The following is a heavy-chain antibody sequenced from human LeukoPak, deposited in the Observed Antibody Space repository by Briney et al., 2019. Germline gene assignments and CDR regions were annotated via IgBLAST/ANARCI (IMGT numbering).Heavy chain of an antibody. CDR3: ARGPNQYYYDSSGSPY. CDR1: GFTFSSYE. CDR2: ISSSGSTI. Sequence: GESLRLSCAASGFTFSSYEMNWVRQAPGKGLEWVSYISSSGSTIYYADSVKGRFTISRDNAKNSLYLQMNSLRAEDTAVYYCARGPNQYYYDSSGSPYWGQGTLVTVSS. J-gene: IGHJ4*02. D-gene: IGHD3-22*01. V-gene: IGHV3-48*03.